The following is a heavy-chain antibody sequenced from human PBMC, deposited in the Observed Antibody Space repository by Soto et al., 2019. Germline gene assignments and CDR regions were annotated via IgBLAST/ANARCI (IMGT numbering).Heavy chain of an antibody. CDR1: GFTFDDYA. J-gene: IGHJ6*02. CDR3: AKDRRGDQRGGMDV. Sequence: EVQLVESGGGLVQPGRSLRLSCAASGFTFDDYAMHWVRQAPGKGLEWVSGISWNSGSIGYADSVKGRFTISRDNAKNSLYLQMNSLRAEDTALYYCAKDRRGDQRGGMDVWGQGTTVTVSS. V-gene: IGHV3-9*01. D-gene: IGHD2-2*01. CDR2: ISWNSGSI.